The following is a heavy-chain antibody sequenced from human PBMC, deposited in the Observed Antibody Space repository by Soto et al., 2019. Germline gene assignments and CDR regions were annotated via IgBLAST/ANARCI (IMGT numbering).Heavy chain of an antibody. V-gene: IGHV1-3*01. J-gene: IGHJ5*02. Sequence: GASVKVSCKASGYTFTSYAMHWVRQAPGQRLEWMGWINAGNGNTKYSQKFQGRVTITRDTSASTAYVELSSLRSEDTAVYYCARGGRVVVAATRFDPWGQGTLVTVSS. D-gene: IGHD2-15*01. CDR2: INAGNGNT. CDR3: ARGGRVVVAATRFDP. CDR1: GYTFTSYA.